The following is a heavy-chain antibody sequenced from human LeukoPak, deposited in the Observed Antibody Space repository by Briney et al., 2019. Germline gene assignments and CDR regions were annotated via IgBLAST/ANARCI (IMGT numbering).Heavy chain of an antibody. J-gene: IGHJ4*02. CDR3: ARLRGGYIYYFDY. Sequence: SETLSLTCTVSGGSISSYYWSWIRQPPGKGLEWIGYIYYSGSTNYNPSLKSRVTISVDTSKNQFSLKLSSVTAADTAVYYCARLRGGYIYYFDYWGQGTLVTVSS. CDR2: IYYSGST. D-gene: IGHD5-12*01. V-gene: IGHV4-59*08. CDR1: GGSISSYY.